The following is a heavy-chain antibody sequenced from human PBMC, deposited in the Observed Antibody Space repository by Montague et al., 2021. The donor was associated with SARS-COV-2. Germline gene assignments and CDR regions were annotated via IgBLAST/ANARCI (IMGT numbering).Heavy chain of an antibody. CDR2: IYHTGXT. D-gene: IGHD3-22*01. Sequence: TLSLTCTVSGGSISSGGYYWSWIRQHPGKGLGWIGYIYHTGXTXYXXXXKXRVTISKETSKNHFSLNLSSVTAADSAVYYCARDSGYYDSSGYSYDAFDIWGQGTKVTVSS. V-gene: IGHV4-31*03. CDR3: ARDSGYYDSSGYSYDAFDI. J-gene: IGHJ3*02. CDR1: GGSISSGGYY.